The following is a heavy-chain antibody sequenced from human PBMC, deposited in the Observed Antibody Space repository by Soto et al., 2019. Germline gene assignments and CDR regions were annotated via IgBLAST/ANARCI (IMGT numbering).Heavy chain of an antibody. CDR2: ITGSGTI. CDR3: AKDLQPDGIWTFDY. J-gene: IGHJ4*02. D-gene: IGHD3-9*01. Sequence: GGSLRLSCSASGFTFSIYTMSWVRLAPGKGLEWVAAITGSGTIFSADSVTGRFTISRDNSKNMLYLQMNSLRVDDTAVYFCAKDLQPDGIWTFDYWGQGTLVTVSS. V-gene: IGHV3-23*01. CDR1: GFTFSIYT.